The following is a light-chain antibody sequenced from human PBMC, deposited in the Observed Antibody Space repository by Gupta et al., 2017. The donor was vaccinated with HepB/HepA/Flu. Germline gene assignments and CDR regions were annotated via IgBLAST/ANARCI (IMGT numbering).Light chain of an antibody. CDR2: TNN. CDR1: SSNIGANS. Sequence: QSVLTQPPSASGTPGQRVTISCPGGSSNIGANSIYWHQQFPGQAPKLLIFTNNQRPSGVPDRFSGSKSGTSASLAISGLRSEDEADYYCSTWDDNLNNVVFGGGTKLTVL. V-gene: IGLV1-47*01. CDR3: STWDDNLNNVV. J-gene: IGLJ2*01.